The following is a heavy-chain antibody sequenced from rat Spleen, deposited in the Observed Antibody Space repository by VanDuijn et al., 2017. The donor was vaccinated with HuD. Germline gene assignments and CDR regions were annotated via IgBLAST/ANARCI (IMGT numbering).Heavy chain of an antibody. J-gene: IGHJ3*01. CDR1: GITFNNYW. D-gene: IGHD4-3*01. CDR2: ISNTGDT. V-gene: IGHV5-31*01. CDR3: TRQDTSGYSNWFTY. Sequence: EVQLVESGGGRVQPGRSLKLSCVASGITFNNYWMTWIRQAPGKGLEWVASISNTGDTFYPDSVKGRFTVSRENAKSTLYLLMDSLRSEDTATYYCTRQDTSGYSNWFTYWGQGTLVTVSS.